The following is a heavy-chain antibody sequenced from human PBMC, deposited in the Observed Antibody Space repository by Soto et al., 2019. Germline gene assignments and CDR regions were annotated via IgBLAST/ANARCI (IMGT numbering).Heavy chain of an antibody. J-gene: IGHJ4*02. CDR3: ARVYGGYCSGGSCYQHYYFAQ. V-gene: IGHV4-31*03. D-gene: IGHD2-15*01. CDR1: GGSISSGGYY. CDR2: IYYSGST. Sequence: PSETLSLTCTVSGGSISSGGYYWNWIRQHPGKGLEWIGYIYYSGSTYYNPSLKSRVTISLDTSKNQFSLKLSSVAAADTAVYYCARVYGGYCSGGSCYQHYYFAQWGQGTLVTVSS.